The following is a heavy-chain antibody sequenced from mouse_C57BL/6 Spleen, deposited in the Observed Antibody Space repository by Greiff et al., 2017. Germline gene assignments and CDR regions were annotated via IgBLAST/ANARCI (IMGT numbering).Heavy chain of an antibody. CDR2: INHDGSST. CDR1: GFTFSDYY. D-gene: IGHD2-5*01. J-gene: IGHJ1*03. Sequence: EVLLVESEGGLVQPGGSMKLSCTASGFTFSDYYMAWVRQVPEQGLEWVANINHDGSSTYYLDTLKGRFTFSGDNAKNILYLQMSSLTSEDTASYYCARAYYSSCGYFDVWGTGTTVTVSS. CDR3: ARAYYSSCGYFDV. V-gene: IGHV5-16*01.